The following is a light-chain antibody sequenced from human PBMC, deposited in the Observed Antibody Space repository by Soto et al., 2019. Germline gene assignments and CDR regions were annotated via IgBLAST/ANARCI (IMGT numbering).Light chain of an antibody. V-gene: IGKV3-15*01. Sequence: EVVMTQSPATLSVSPGERATLSCRASQFVSTNLAWYQQKPGQAPRLLIYSASTGATGIPARFSGSGSGTEFTLTISSLQSEDSAVYYCQQFNNWPPLTFGGGTKVEIK. CDR3: QQFNNWPPLT. CDR1: QFVSTN. J-gene: IGKJ4*01. CDR2: SAS.